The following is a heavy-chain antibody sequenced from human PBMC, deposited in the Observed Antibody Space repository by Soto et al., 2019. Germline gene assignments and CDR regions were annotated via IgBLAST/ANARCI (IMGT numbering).Heavy chain of an antibody. CDR2: INHRGGA. CDR3: VARGMTYDFLSGPHPFDP. J-gene: IGHJ5*02. CDR1: NGSFTDYF. D-gene: IGHD3-3*01. V-gene: IGHV4-34*01. Sequence: TLSLTCAAHNGSFTDYFWTWIRQSPGKWLEWIGEINHRGGATYNPSLRSLVTISIDTSKNHFSLSLRSLTAADTAVYYCVARGMTYDFLSGPHPFDPWGHGTLVTVSS.